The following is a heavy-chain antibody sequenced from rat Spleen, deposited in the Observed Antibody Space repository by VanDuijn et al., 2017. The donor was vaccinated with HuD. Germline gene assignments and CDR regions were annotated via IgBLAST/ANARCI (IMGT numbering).Heavy chain of an antibody. CDR3: AVSGYGY. CDR2: ISAGGGIT. Sequence: EVQLVESGGGLVQPGRSLKLSCAASGFTFSDYYMAWVRQAPKKGLEWSASISAGGGITYYRDSVKGRFTISRDNAENTVYLQMNSLRSEDTATYYCAVSGYGYWGQGVMVTVSS. V-gene: IGHV5-25*01. CDR1: GFTFSDYY. J-gene: IGHJ2*01. D-gene: IGHD4-3*01.